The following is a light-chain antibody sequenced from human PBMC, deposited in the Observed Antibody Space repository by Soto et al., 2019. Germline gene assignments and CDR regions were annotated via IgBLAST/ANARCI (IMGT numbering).Light chain of an antibody. CDR1: QSVSSY. CDR2: DAS. Sequence: EIVLTQSPATLSLSPGERATLSCRASQSVSSYLAWYQQKPGQAPRLLIYDASNRATGIPARFSGSGSRTDFTLPISSLVPEDLEVYYGQQRRNWPPYTFGQGTKLEIK. J-gene: IGKJ2*01. CDR3: QQRRNWPPYT. V-gene: IGKV3-11*01.